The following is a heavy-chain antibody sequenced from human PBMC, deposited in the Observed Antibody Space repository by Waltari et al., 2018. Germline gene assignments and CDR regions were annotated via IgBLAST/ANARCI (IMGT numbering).Heavy chain of an antibody. CDR3: ATDIRSSSSRAWFDP. Sequence: EVRLLQSGTEVKKPGAKVKISCTISGYTLTDYYIHWIQQAPGKGLQWMGFLDPEEGETYYAESFQGRVTISADTSSGTAYMELSSLRSEDTALYYCATDIRSSSSRAWFDPWGQGTLVTVSS. V-gene: IGHV1-69-2*01. D-gene: IGHD6-6*01. CDR1: GYTLTDYY. J-gene: IGHJ5*02. CDR2: LDPEEGET.